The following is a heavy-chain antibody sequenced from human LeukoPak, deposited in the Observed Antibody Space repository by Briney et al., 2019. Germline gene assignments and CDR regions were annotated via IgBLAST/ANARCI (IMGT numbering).Heavy chain of an antibody. J-gene: IGHJ4*02. Sequence: GGSLRLSCAASGFTFSSYAMHWVRQAPGKGLEWVSAVSGSGTITNYADSVKGRFTIFRDNSKNTLYLQMNSLRAEDSAVYYCAKDYYESSDILGGYFDYWGQGSLVTVS. V-gene: IGHV3-23*01. CDR3: AKDYYESSDILGGYFDY. D-gene: IGHD3-22*01. CDR2: VSGSGTIT. CDR1: GFTFSSYA.